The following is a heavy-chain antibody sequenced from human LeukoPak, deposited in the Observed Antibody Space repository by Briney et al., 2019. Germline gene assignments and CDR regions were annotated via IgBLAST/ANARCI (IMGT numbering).Heavy chain of an antibody. Sequence: GGSLRLSCGASGFIFNTYYMTWVRQAPGKGVEWVGKINEDGGEKYYVASVKRRFTISTDNAQNSVYLQMNSPRAEDTAVYYCARGGAAGSDYWGQGTLVTVSS. CDR3: ARGGAAGSDY. CDR2: INEDGGEK. D-gene: IGHD1-26*01. V-gene: IGHV3-7*01. CDR1: GFIFNTYY. J-gene: IGHJ4*02.